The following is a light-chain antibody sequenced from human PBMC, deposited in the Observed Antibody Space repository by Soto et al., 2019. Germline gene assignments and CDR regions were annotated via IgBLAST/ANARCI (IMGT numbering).Light chain of an antibody. CDR2: AAS. J-gene: IGKJ1*01. V-gene: IGKV1-27*01. Sequence: DIPMTQSPSSLSASVGDRVTITCRASQGISNYLAWYQQKPGKVPKLLIYAASNLQSGVPSRFSGSGSGTECTLAISSRQPEDVATYYCQKYNSAPWTFGQGTKVEIK. CDR3: QKYNSAPWT. CDR1: QGISNY.